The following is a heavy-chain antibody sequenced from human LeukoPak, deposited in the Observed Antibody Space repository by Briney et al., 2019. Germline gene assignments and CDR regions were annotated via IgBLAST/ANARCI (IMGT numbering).Heavy chain of an antibody. CDR1: GYTFTGYY. CDR3: ARHCAPLYSNSRIFYYYGMDV. D-gene: IGHD4-11*01. Sequence: GASVKVSCKASGYTFTGYYMHWVRQAPGQGLEWMGGIIPIFGTANYAQKFQGRVTITANESTSTAYMELSSLRSEDTAVYYCARHCAPLYSNSRIFYYYGMDVWGQGTTVTVSS. J-gene: IGHJ6*02. CDR2: IIPIFGTA. V-gene: IGHV1-69*13.